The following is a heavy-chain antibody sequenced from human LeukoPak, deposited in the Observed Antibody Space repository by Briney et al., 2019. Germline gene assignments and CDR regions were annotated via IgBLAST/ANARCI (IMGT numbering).Heavy chain of an antibody. CDR3: ARGFWSGYRYYYYYMDV. CDR1: GGFFSGYY. J-gene: IGHJ6*03. Sequence: SETLSLTCAVYGGFFSGYYWSLLRQPPGKGLEWIGEITHSGSTNYNPPLKRRVTISVDTSKNQFPLKLSSVTAADTAVYYCARGFWSGYRYYYYYMDVWGKGTTVTVSS. V-gene: IGHV4-34*01. CDR2: ITHSGST. D-gene: IGHD3-3*01.